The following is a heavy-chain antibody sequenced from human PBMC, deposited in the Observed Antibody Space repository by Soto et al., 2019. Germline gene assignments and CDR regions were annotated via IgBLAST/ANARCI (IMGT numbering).Heavy chain of an antibody. CDR3: ARSLPDFYDGSGAFDY. CDR1: GGSIGGYTCY. J-gene: IGHJ4*02. CDR2: MFYGGSA. D-gene: IGHD3-22*01. V-gene: IGHV4-39*01. Sequence: PSETLSLTCSVAGGSIGGYTCYWGWIRKPPGKGLEWIGSMFYGGSAYYNPSLKSRLTVSVDTSKDQFSLKLSSVTAADTAVYYCARSLPDFYDGSGAFDYWGQGILVTVSS.